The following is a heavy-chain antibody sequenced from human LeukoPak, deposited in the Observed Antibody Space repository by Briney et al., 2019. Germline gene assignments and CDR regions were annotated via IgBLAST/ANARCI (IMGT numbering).Heavy chain of an antibody. Sequence: SETLSLTCTVSGGSITSYYWSWIRQPPGKGLEWIGYIYYSGSTNYNPSLKSRVTISVDTSKNQFSLKLSSVTAADTAVYYCARARPGYSSSSARGFDYWGQGTLVTVSS. CDR1: GGSITSYY. J-gene: IGHJ4*02. V-gene: IGHV4-59*01. CDR2: IYYSGST. D-gene: IGHD6-13*01. CDR3: ARARPGYSSSSARGFDY.